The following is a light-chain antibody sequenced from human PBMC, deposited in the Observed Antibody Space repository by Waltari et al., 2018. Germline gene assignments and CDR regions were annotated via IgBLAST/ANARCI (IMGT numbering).Light chain of an antibody. Sequence: QPVLTQSSSASASLGSSVKLTCTLSSGHSSYIIAWPQQQPGKAPRYLMKLEGSGSYNKGSGVPDLFSGSSSGADRYLTISNLQSEDEADYYCETWDSNSLVFGGGTKLTVL. CDR2: LEGSGSY. V-gene: IGLV4-60*03. J-gene: IGLJ2*01. CDR3: ETWDSNSLV. CDR1: SGHSSYI.